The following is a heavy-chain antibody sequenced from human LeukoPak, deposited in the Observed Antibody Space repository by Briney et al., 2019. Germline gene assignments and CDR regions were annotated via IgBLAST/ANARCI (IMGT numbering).Heavy chain of an antibody. CDR1: GGSISSSSYY. CDR2: IYYSGST. CDR3: ARGGTYYYHGMDV. D-gene: IGHD1-1*01. Sequence: PSETLSLTCTVSGGSISSSSYYWGGIRQPPGKGGEWIGSIYYSGSTYYNPSLKSRVTISVDTSKSQFSLKVSSMTAADTAVYYCARGGTYYYHGMDVWGQGTTVTVSS. J-gene: IGHJ6*02. V-gene: IGHV4-39*07.